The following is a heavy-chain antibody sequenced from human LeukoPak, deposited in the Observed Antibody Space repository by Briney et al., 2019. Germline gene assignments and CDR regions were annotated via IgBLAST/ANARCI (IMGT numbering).Heavy chain of an antibody. CDR2: IRSKAYGGTT. D-gene: IGHD4/OR15-4a*01. CDR3: TREVIGCSDY. CDR1: GFTFGDYA. V-gene: IGHV3-49*04. J-gene: IGHJ4*02. Sequence: GGSLRLSCTASGFTFGDYAMSWVRQAPGKGLEWVGFIRSKAYGGTTEYAASVKGRFTISRDDSKSIAYLQMNSLKTEDTAVYYCTREVIGCSDYWGQGTLVTVSS.